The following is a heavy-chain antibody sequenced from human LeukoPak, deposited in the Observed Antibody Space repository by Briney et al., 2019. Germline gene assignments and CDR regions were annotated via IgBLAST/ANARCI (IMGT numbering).Heavy chain of an antibody. CDR1: GGTFSSYA. CDR3: ARDESPGSSSSFDY. D-gene: IGHD6-6*01. J-gene: IGHJ4*02. Sequence: ASVKVSCKASGGTFSSYAISWVRQAPGQGLEWMGGIIPIFGTANYAQKFQGRVTITADESTSTAYMELSSLRSEDTAVYYCARDESPGSSSSFDYWGQGTLVTVSS. CDR2: IIPIFGTA. V-gene: IGHV1-69*13.